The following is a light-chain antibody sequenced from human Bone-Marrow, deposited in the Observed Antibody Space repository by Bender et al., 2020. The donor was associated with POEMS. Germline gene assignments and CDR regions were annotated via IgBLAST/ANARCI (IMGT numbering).Light chain of an antibody. J-gene: IGLJ1*01. Sequence: QSALTQPASVSGSPGQSITISCTGTSSDVGSYNLVSWYQQHPGEAPKLIIYEVNKRPSGVSHRFSGSKSGNTASLTISGLLAEDEADYYCCSYADNYVFGPGTKVTVL. CDR1: SSDVGSYNL. CDR3: CSYADNYV. CDR2: EVN. V-gene: IGLV2-23*02.